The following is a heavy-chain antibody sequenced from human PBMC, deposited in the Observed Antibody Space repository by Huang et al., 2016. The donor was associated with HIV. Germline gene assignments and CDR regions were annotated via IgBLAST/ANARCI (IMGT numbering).Heavy chain of an antibody. V-gene: IGHV3-49*03. CDR1: GFIFNDFA. D-gene: IGHD4-17*01. Sequence: VESGGDAVQSGRSLRLSCRGSGFIFNDFAINWFRQSPGKGLECVGLLRSIAFGGASKSAPSVKDRFSVSRDEAKNVAFLQMENLQVDDTAVYYCSPTGDDYFYYYMDVWGNGTTVIVS. CDR2: LRSIAFGGAS. J-gene: IGHJ6*03. CDR3: SPTGDDYFYYYMDV.